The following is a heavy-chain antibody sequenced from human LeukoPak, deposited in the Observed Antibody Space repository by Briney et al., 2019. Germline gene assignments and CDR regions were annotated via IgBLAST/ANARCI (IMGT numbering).Heavy chain of an antibody. CDR2: INHSGST. J-gene: IGHJ4*02. Sequence: SETLSLTCAVYGGSFSGYYWSWIRQPPGKGLEWIGEINHSGSTNYNPSLKSRVTISVDTSKNQFSLKLSSVTAADTAVYYCARVGAAAKRYYFDYWGQGTLVTVSS. CDR1: GGSFSGYY. D-gene: IGHD6-13*01. CDR3: ARVGAAAKRYYFDY. V-gene: IGHV4-34*01.